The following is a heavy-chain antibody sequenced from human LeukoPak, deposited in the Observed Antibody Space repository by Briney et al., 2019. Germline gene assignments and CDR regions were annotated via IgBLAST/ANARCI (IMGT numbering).Heavy chain of an antibody. J-gene: IGHJ6*02. CDR3: ARAFGFGGPFYYYYGMDV. V-gene: IGHV3-7*03. CDR1: GFTFSSYW. Sequence: GGSLRLSCAASGFTFSSYWMSWVRQAPGKGLEWVANIKQDGSEKYYVDSVKGRFTTSRDNAKNSLYLQMNSLRAEDTAVYYCARAFGFGGPFYYYYGMDVWGQGTTVTVSS. D-gene: IGHD3-10*01. CDR2: IKQDGSEK.